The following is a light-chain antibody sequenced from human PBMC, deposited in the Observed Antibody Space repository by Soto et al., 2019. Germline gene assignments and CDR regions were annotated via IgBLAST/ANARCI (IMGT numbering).Light chain of an antibody. V-gene: IGLV2-14*01. CDR3: SSYTSSSNWV. J-gene: IGLJ3*02. Sequence: QSALTQSASVSGSPGQSITISCTGTSSDVGGYNYVSWYQQHPGKAPKLMIYEVSNRPSGVSNRFSGSKSGNTASLTISGLQAEDEADYYCSSYTSSSNWVFGGGTKVTVL. CDR1: SSDVGGYNY. CDR2: EVS.